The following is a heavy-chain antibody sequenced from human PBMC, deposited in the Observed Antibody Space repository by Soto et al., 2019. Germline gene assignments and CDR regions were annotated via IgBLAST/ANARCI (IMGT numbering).Heavy chain of an antibody. CDR3: ARIPYCSSTSFGPEDYYYYYGMDV. CDR2: ISAYNCNT. CDR1: GYTFTSYG. V-gene: IGHV1-18*04. Sequence: QVQLVQSGAEVKKPGASVKVSCKASGYTFTSYGISWVRQAPGQGLEWMEWISAYNCNTNYAQKLQDRVTMTTDTSTSTAYMELRSLRSDDTAVYYCARIPYCSSTSFGPEDYYYYYGMDVWGQGTTVTVCS. J-gene: IGHJ6*02. D-gene: IGHD2-2*01.